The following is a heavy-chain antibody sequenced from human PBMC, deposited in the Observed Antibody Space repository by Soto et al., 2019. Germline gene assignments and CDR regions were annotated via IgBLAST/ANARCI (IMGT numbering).Heavy chain of an antibody. D-gene: IGHD3-22*01. CDR3: ARGNYSSGYWNYYYYGMDV. CDR1: GFTFSSYA. Sequence: GGSLRLSCAASGFTFSSYAMHWVRQAPGKGLEWVAVISYDGSNKYYADSVKGRFTISRDNSKNTLYLQMNSLRAEDTAVYYCARGNYSSGYWNYYYYGMDVWGQGTTVTVSS. V-gene: IGHV3-30-3*01. J-gene: IGHJ6*02. CDR2: ISYDGSNK.